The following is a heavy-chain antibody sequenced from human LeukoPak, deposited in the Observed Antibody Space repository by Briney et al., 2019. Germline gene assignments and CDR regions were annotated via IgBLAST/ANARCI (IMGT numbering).Heavy chain of an antibody. CDR3: ARVGRAPPVSQTTPYFDY. D-gene: IGHD1-26*01. CDR2: IDHSGST. J-gene: IGHJ4*02. V-gene: IGHV4-34*01. Sequence: SETLSLTCAVYGGSFSGYYWSWIRQPPGKGLEWIGEIDHSGSTNYNPSLKSRVTISVDTSKNQFSLKLSSVTAADTAVYYCARVGRAPPVSQTTPYFDYWGQGTLVTVSS. CDR1: GGSFSGYY.